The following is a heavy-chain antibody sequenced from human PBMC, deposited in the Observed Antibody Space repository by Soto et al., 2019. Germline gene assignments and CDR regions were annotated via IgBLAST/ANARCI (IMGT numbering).Heavy chain of an antibody. Sequence: GGSLRLSCAASGFTFSSYAMHWVRQVPGKGLKWVSLISYDGTNEYYADSVKGRFTISRDNSKNTLYLQMNSLRAEDTAVYYCARGPMIYGVVTIYYYGMDAWGQGTTVTVSS. CDR3: ARGPMIYGVVTIYYYGMDA. CDR1: GFTFSSYA. V-gene: IGHV3-30-3*01. D-gene: IGHD3-3*01. CDR2: ISYDGTNE. J-gene: IGHJ6*02.